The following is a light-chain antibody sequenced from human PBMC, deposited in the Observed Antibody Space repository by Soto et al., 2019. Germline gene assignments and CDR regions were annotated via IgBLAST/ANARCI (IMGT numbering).Light chain of an antibody. Sequence: EFVLTQSPGTLSFSPGERATLSFRASQTVRNNYLAWYQQKPGQAPRLLIYDASSRATGIPDRFSGGGSGTDFTLTISRLEPEDFAVYYCQQFSSYPLTFGGGTKVDI. V-gene: IGKV3-20*01. CDR3: QQFSSYPLT. J-gene: IGKJ4*01. CDR1: QTVRNNY. CDR2: DAS.